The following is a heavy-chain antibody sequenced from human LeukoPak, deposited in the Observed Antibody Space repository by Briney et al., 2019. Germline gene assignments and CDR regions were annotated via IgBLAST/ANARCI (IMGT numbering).Heavy chain of an antibody. V-gene: IGHV3-30*04. J-gene: IGHJ6*03. CDR1: GFTFSSYV. CDR3: ARFSEVYYYVDV. Sequence: GGSLRLSCAASGFTFSSYVMHWVRQAPGKGLEWVAIISYDGSNEYYADSVKGRFTISRDDAKKSLYLQMNSLRAEDTAVYYCARFSEVYYYVDVWGTGTTVTVSS. CDR2: ISYDGSNE. D-gene: IGHD2/OR15-2a*01.